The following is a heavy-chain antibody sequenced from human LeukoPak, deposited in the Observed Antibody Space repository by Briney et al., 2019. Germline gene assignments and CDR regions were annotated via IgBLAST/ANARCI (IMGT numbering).Heavy chain of an antibody. D-gene: IGHD3-10*01. Sequence: SETLSLTCTVSGGSISSYYWSWVRQPPGKGLEWIGFVYYTGSTNYSPSLKSRVTISVDTSKNQFSLKLSSVTAADTAVYYCARGANYYGSGSYFNWFDPWGQGTLVTVSS. J-gene: IGHJ5*02. CDR2: VYYTGST. CDR1: GGSISSYY. CDR3: ARGANYYGSGSYFNWFDP. V-gene: IGHV4-59*12.